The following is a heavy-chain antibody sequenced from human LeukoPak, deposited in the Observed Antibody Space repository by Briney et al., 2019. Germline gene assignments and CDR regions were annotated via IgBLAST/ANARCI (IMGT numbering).Heavy chain of an antibody. Sequence: GASVKVSCKASGGTFSSYAISWVRQAPGQGLEWMGGIIPIFGTANYAQKFQGRVTITADKSTSTAYMELSSLRSEDTAVYYCARDGDIVGATEWGWYFDYWGQGTLVTVSS. V-gene: IGHV1-69*06. CDR3: ARDGDIVGATEWGWYFDY. D-gene: IGHD1-26*01. J-gene: IGHJ4*02. CDR1: GGTFSSYA. CDR2: IIPIFGTA.